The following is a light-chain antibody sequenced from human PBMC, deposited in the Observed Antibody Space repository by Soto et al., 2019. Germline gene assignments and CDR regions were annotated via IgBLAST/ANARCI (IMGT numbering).Light chain of an antibody. J-gene: IGLJ1*01. V-gene: IGLV2-8*01. Sequence: QSALTQPPSASGSPGQSVTISCTGAISDVGGYDFVSWYQHHPGKAPKLMIYEVIKRPSGVPDRFSGSKSGNTASLTVSGLQAEDDADYYCSSYAGDNNYVFGTGTKVTVL. CDR3: SSYAGDNNYV. CDR2: EVI. CDR1: ISDVGGYDF.